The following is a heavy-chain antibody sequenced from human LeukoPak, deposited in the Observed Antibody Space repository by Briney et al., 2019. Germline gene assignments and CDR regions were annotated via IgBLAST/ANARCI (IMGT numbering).Heavy chain of an antibody. V-gene: IGHV4-31*03. D-gene: IGHD6-6*01. J-gene: IGHJ6*03. Sequence: PSQTLSLTCTVSGGSISSGGYYWSWIRQHPGKGLEWIGYINIGGSTYYNPSLKSRVTISVDTSKNQFSLKLSSVTAADTAVYYCARVGAARRFSDYYYYMDVWGKGTTVTVSS. CDR2: INIGGST. CDR3: ARVGAARRFSDYYYYMDV. CDR1: GGSISSGGYY.